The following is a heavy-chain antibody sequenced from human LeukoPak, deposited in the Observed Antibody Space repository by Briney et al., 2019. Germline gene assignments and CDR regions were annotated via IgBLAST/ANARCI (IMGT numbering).Heavy chain of an antibody. D-gene: IGHD3-16*02. CDR2: IYYSGSI. Sequence: SETLSLTCTVSGGSISSYYWSWIRQPPGKGLEWIGYIYYSGSINYNPSLKSRVTISVDTSKNQFSLKVTSVTAADTAVYYCARGGIWGTYRYKGFEYWGQGALVTVSS. V-gene: IGHV4-59*01. CDR3: ARGGIWGTYRYKGFEY. J-gene: IGHJ4*02. CDR1: GGSISSYY.